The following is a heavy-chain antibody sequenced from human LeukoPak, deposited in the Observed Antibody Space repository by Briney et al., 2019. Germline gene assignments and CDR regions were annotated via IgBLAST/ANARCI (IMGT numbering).Heavy chain of an antibody. CDR1: GVPFKAV. Sequence: GGPRSLPCAASGVPFKAVHWVRKATRKGLEWVALNWYDVRNKYNANSVKGRFTISIDNSKNLVYPHMISLRADDTAVYYCARELFGAGSFPDYWGQGTLVTVSS. V-gene: IGHV3-33*01. CDR2: NWYDVRNK. CDR3: ARELFGAGSFPDY. D-gene: IGHD3-3*01. J-gene: IGHJ4*02.